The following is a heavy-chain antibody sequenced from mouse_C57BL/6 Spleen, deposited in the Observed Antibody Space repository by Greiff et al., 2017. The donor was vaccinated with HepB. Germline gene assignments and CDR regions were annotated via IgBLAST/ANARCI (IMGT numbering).Heavy chain of an antibody. D-gene: IGHD3-1*01. CDR1: GFTFSSYG. Sequence: EVQVVESGGDLVKPGGSLKLSCAASGFTFSSYGMSWVRQTPDKRLEWVATISSGGSYTYYPDSVKGRFTISRDNAKNTLYLQMSSLESEDTAIYYCARLGLAYWGQGTLVTVSA. V-gene: IGHV5-6*01. CDR2: ISSGGSYT. CDR3: ARLGLAY. J-gene: IGHJ3*01.